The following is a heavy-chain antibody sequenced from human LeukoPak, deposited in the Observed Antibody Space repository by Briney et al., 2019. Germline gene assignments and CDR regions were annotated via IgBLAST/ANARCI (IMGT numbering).Heavy chain of an antibody. D-gene: IGHD2-15*01. CDR2: ISPSDNGI. V-gene: IGHV3-11*01. Sequence: YISPSDNGIYYADSVEGRFTISRDNAKNSLYLQMNSLRAEDTAVYYCARGKSGYCSGGSCRHYFDYWGQGTLVTVSS. CDR3: ARGKSGYCSGGSCRHYFDY. J-gene: IGHJ4*02.